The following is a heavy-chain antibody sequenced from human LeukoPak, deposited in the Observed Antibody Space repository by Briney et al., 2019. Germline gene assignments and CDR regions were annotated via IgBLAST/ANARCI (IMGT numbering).Heavy chain of an antibody. CDR1: GFTFSSYA. J-gene: IGHJ5*02. D-gene: IGHD4-23*01. V-gene: IGHV3-64*04. Sequence: GGSLRLSCSASGFTFSSYAMHWVRQAPGKGLEYVSAITSNGGSTYYANSVKGRFTISRDNSKNTLFLHMRSLRGEDTAVYYCPRVSTVVTPNWIDPFVQGTLVT. CDR2: ITSNGGST. CDR3: PRVSTVVTPNWIDP.